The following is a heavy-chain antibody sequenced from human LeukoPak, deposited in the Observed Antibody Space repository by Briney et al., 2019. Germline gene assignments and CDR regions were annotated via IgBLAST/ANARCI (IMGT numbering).Heavy chain of an antibody. Sequence: PSETLSLTCTVSGVSISSSSYYWGWIRQPPGKGLEWIGYIYFSGTTHYNPSLKSRVTISADTSKNQFSLKMTSVTAADTAIYYCARVGMIKAFDFWGQGTMVTVSS. J-gene: IGHJ3*01. CDR2: IYFSGTT. CDR1: GVSISSSSYY. V-gene: IGHV4-31*03. D-gene: IGHD3-22*01. CDR3: ARVGMIKAFDF.